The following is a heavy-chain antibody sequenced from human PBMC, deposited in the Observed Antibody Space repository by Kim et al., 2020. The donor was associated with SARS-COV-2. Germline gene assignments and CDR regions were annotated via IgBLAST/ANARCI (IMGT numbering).Heavy chain of an antibody. CDR2: ISYNVM. V-gene: IGHV3-48*02. CDR3: SRVRDWSFDY. D-gene: IGHD1-1*01. CDR1: GLTFSDHS. Sequence: GGSLRLSCVVSGLTFSDHSMNWVRQAPGKGLEWLAYISYNVMRHADSVRGRFTISRDDGRNSLYLQVDSLRDEDTAVYYCSRVRDWSFDYWGRGVQVTVSS. J-gene: IGHJ4*01.